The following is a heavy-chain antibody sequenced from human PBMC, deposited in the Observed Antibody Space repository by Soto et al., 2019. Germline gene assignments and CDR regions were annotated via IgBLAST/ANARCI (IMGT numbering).Heavy chain of an antibody. D-gene: IGHD4-17*01. CDR1: GGSFSGYY. CDR3: ARTLTATVTTRYHAFDI. V-gene: IGHV4-34*01. CDR2: INHSGST. J-gene: IGHJ3*02. Sequence: QVQLQQWGAGLLKPSETLSLTCAVYGGSFSGYYWSWIRQPPGKGLEGIVEINHSGSTNYNRSLKSRVSRSGDTSTNQFSLTLSSVTAADTAVYYCARTLTATVTTRYHAFDIWGQGTMVTVSS.